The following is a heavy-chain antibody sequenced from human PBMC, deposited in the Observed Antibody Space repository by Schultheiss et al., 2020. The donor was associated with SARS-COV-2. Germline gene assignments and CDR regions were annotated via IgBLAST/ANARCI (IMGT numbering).Heavy chain of an antibody. J-gene: IGHJ6*02. CDR3: ATPGGSFETVGYYYGMDV. V-gene: IGHV1-69*13. CDR2: IIPIFGTA. D-gene: IGHD1-26*01. Sequence: SVKVSCKASGYTFTAYYMHWVRQAPGQGLEWMGGIIPIFGTANYAQKFQGRVTITADESTSTAYMELSSLRSEDTAVYYCATPGGSFETVGYYYGMDVWGQGTTVTVSS. CDR1: GYTFTAYY.